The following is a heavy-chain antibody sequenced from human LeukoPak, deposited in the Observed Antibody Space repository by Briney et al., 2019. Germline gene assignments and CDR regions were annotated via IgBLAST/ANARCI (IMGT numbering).Heavy chain of an antibody. J-gene: IGHJ4*02. Sequence: ASVKVSCKASGYTFTGYYIHWVRQAPGQGLEWMGRVNPSSGGSYYAQTFQGRVTMTRDTSVSTAYMQLSRLRSDDTAVYYCARGVLSPRGTIDYWGQGTLVTVSS. V-gene: IGHV1-2*06. CDR3: ARGVLSPRGTIDY. CDR1: GYTFTGYY. CDR2: VNPSSGGS. D-gene: IGHD1-1*01.